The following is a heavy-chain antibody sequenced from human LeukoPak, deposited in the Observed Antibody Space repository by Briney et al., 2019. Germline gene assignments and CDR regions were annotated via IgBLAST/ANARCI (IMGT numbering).Heavy chain of an antibody. Sequence: GGSLRLSCAASGFTFSSYSMNWVRQAPGKGLEWVASISSTSIYKYYADSVKGRFTISRDNAKDSLFLQMNSLRAEDTAIYYCARDPRIYCTNGICRDDYFDNWGQGTLVTVSS. CDR1: GFTFSSYS. V-gene: IGHV3-21*01. CDR2: ISSTSIYK. CDR3: ARDPRIYCTNGICRDDYFDN. J-gene: IGHJ4*02. D-gene: IGHD2-8*01.